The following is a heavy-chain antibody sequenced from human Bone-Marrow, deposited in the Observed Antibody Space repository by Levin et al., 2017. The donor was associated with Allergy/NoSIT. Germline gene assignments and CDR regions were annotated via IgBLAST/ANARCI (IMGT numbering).Heavy chain of an antibody. CDR3: ARAGAGGFSYYYVGMDV. V-gene: IGHV1-3*01. J-gene: IGHJ6*02. CDR1: GFTFTNYA. D-gene: IGHD6-13*01. CDR2: INAGNDNT. Sequence: ASVKVSCKASGFTFTNYAVHWVRQAPGQRLEWMGWINAGNDNTKYSQMFQGRVTITIDTSASTSYMELSSLRSEDTAVYYCARAGAGGFSYYYVGMDVWGQGTTVTVSS.